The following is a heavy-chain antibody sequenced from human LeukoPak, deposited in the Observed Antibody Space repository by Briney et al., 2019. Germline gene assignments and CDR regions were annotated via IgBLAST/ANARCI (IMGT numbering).Heavy chain of an antibody. J-gene: IGHJ3*02. CDR1: GCIFTSQR. CDR2: IYPGDSDT. CDR3: ARRGYDILTGCYIGAFDI. D-gene: IGHD3-9*01. V-gene: IGHV5-51*01. Sequence: SLEISCQGPGCIFTSQRIGWVRQVPGKGLEWMGIIYPGDSDTRYSPSFEGQVPISADKSISTAYLQWSSLKASDTAMYYCARRGYDILTGCYIGAFDIWGQGTMVTVSS.